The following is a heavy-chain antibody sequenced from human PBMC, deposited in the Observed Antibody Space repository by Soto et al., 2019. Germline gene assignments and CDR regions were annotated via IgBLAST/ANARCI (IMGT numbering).Heavy chain of an antibody. CDR2: IIPIFGTA. Sequence: SVKVSCKASGGTFSSYAISWVRQAPGQGLEWMGGIIPIFGTANYAQKFQGRVTITADESTSTAYMELSSLRSEDTAVYYCARGSYSGYDSGPFDYWGQGTRVTVSS. D-gene: IGHD5-12*01. CDR1: GGTFSSYA. J-gene: IGHJ4*02. CDR3: ARGSYSGYDSGPFDY. V-gene: IGHV1-69*13.